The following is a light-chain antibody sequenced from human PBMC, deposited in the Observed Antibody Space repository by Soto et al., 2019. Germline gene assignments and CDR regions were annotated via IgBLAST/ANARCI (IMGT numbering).Light chain of an antibody. Sequence: EIVLTQSPGTLSLSPGEGATLSCRASQIVDSNYLAWYQQKPGQAPRLLFYGAASRAAAVPDRFSGSGSGTDFTLTISRLEPEDFAVYHCQQYGSSPLTCGQGTKLEIK. CDR2: GAA. CDR1: QIVDSNY. J-gene: IGKJ2*01. CDR3: QQYGSSPLT. V-gene: IGKV3-20*01.